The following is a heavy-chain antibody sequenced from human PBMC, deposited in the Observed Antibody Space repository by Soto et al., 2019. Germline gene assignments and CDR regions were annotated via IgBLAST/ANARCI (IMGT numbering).Heavy chain of an antibody. CDR3: ARGSSIAGLYYGMDV. V-gene: IGHV4-31*03. D-gene: IGHD6-6*01. CDR2: NYYSGIT. Sequence: QVQLQESGPGLVKPSQTLSLTCTVSGGSISSGGYYWTWIRQHPGKGLEWIGYNYYSGITYYNPSLKSRVTISLDTSKNQFSLKLSSVTAADTAAYYCARGSSIAGLYYGMDVWGQGTTVTVSS. J-gene: IGHJ6*02. CDR1: GGSISSGGYY.